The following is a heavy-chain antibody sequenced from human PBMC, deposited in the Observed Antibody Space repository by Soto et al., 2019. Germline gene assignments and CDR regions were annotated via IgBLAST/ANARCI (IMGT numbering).Heavy chain of an antibody. CDR2: IFSDDEK. D-gene: IGHD3-3*01. CDR3: AGTLVRFDYSTGCHIGTLDF. V-gene: IGHV2-26*01. CDR1: GFSLSEARLG. J-gene: IGHJ4*02. Sequence: QVTLKESGPVLVKPTETLTLTCTVSGFSLSEARLGVSWIRQPPGKALEWLAHIFSDDEKSYRTSLKLSLYISTDTSKSQVVLTLTANHPVHGRTSYSAGTLVRFDYSTGCHIGTLDFWGQGTLVTVSS.